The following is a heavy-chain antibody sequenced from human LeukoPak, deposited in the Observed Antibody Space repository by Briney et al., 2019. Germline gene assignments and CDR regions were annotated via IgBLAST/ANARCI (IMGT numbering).Heavy chain of an antibody. V-gene: IGHV4-4*02. CDR2: IYHSGST. CDR1: GGSISSNDW. CDR3: SRAATVVNTFDY. J-gene: IGHJ4*02. D-gene: IGHD4-23*01. Sequence: SETLSLTCAVSGGSISSNDWWSWARQPPGKGLEWIGEIYHSGSTNYNPSLKSRVTISVDKSKNQFSLRLSSVTAADTAVYYCSRAATVVNTFDYWGQGTLVTVSS.